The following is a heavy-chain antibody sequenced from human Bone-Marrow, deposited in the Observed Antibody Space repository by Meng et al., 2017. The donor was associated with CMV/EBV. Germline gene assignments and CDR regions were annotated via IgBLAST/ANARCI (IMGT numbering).Heavy chain of an antibody. CDR1: FSSYA. CDR3: AIIRGVTMVRGVHNWFDP. CDR2: IIPIFGTA. Sequence: FSSYASSWVRQAPGQGLEWMGGIIPIFGTANYAQKFQGRVTITTDESTSTAYMELSSLRSEDTAVYYCAIIRGVTMVRGVHNWFDPWGQGTLVTVSS. V-gene: IGHV1-69*05. D-gene: IGHD3-10*01. J-gene: IGHJ5*02.